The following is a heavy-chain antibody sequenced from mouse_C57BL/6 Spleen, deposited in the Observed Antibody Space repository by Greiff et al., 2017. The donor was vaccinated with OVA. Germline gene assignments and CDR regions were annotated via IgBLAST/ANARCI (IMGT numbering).Heavy chain of an antibody. CDR3: TRRGYSNFMDY. V-gene: IGHV1-15*01. D-gene: IGHD2-5*01. J-gene: IGHJ4*01. CDR2: IDPETGGT. CDR1: GYTFTDYE. Sequence: QVQLQQSGAELVRPGASVTLSCKASGYTFTDYEMHWVKQTPVHGLEWIGAIDPETGGTDYNQKFKGKAILTADKSSSTAYMELRSLTSEDSAVYYCTRRGYSNFMDYWGQGTSVTVSS.